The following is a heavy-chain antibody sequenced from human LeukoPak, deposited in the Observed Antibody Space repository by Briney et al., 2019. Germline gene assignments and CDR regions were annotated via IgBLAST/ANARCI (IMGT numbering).Heavy chain of an antibody. D-gene: IGHD1-14*01. V-gene: IGHV3-20*04. CDR2: INWNGGST. Sequence: PGGSLRLSCAASGFTFDDYGMSWVRQAPGKGLEWVSGINWNGGSTGYADSVKGRFTISRDNAKNSLYLQMNSLRAEDTAVYYCAKDRGNHYYYYYYMDVWGKRTTVTVSS. J-gene: IGHJ6*03. CDR1: GFTFDDYG. CDR3: AKDRGNHYYYYYYMDV.